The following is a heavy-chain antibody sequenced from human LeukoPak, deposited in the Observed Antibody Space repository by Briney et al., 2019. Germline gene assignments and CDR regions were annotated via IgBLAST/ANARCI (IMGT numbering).Heavy chain of an antibody. V-gene: IGHV4-34*01. J-gene: IGHJ4*02. CDR1: GGSFSGYY. CDR2: INHSGST. Sequence: KPSETLSLTCAVYGGSFSGYYWSWIRQPPGKGLEWIGEINHSGSTNYSPSLKSRVTISLDTSTNQFSLKLSSVTAADTAVYYCARHYSSDPFDYWGQGTLVTVSS. D-gene: IGHD6-19*01. CDR3: ARHYSSDPFDY.